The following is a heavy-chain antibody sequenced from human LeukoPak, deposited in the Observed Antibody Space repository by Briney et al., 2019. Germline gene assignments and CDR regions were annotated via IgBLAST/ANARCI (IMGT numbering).Heavy chain of an antibody. CDR2: IKQDGSEK. Sequence: GGSLRLSCAASGLTFSSYWMSWVRQAPGKGLEWVANIKQDGSEKYYVDSVKGRFTISRGNAKNSLYLQMNSLRAEDTAVYYCAREAHSSGWYSVYYFDYWGQGTLVTVSS. V-gene: IGHV3-7*01. D-gene: IGHD6-19*01. CDR1: GLTFSSYW. CDR3: AREAHSSGWYSVYYFDY. J-gene: IGHJ4*02.